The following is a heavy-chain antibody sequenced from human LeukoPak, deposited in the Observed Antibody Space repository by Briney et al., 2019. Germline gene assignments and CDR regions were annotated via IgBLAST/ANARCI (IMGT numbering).Heavy chain of an antibody. D-gene: IGHD2-2*01. J-gene: IGHJ4*02. CDR3: ARGGDTVVVPAARYGDY. CDR1: GGSFSGYY. V-gene: IGHV4-34*01. CDR2: INHSGST. Sequence: SETLSLTCAVYGGSFSGYYWSWIRQPPGKGLEWIGEINHSGSTNYNPSLKSRVTISVDTSKNQFSLKLSSVTAADTAVYYCARGGDTVVVPAARYGDYWGQGTLVTVSS.